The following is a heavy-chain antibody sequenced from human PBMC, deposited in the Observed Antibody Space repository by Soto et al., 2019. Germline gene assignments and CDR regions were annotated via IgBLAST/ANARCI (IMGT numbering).Heavy chain of an antibody. CDR3: ARVPEYSSSWYFYYYYYYGMDV. CDR1: GGSISNSTG. CDR2: IYHSGST. V-gene: IGHV4-4*02. D-gene: IGHD6-13*01. J-gene: IGHJ6*02. Sequence: SETLSLTCAVSGGSISNSTGWSLVRQPPGKGLEWIGEIYHSGSTNYNPSLKSRVTISVDKSKNQFSLKLSSVTAADTAVYYCARVPEYSSSWYFYYYYYYGMDVWGQGTTVTVYS.